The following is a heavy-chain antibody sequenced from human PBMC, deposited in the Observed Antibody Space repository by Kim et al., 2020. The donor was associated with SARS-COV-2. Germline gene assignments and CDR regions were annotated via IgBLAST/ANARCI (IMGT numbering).Heavy chain of an antibody. CDR1: GFTFSDSA. J-gene: IGHJ3*02. D-gene: IGHD6-13*01. V-gene: IGHV3-73*01. CDR3: TRVPPYSNSWWDAFDI. Sequence: GGSLRLSCAASGFTFSDSARYWVRQASGKGLEWVGRIRSKANSYATAYDVSVKGRFIISRDDSKNTAYLQMNSLKTGDTAIYYCTRVPPYSNSWWDAFDIWGQGTMVTVSS. CDR2: IRSKANSYAT.